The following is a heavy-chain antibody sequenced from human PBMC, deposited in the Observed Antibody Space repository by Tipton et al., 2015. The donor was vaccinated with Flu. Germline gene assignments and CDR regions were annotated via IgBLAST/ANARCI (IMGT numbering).Heavy chain of an antibody. J-gene: IGHJ4*02. D-gene: IGHD3-3*01. CDR1: GYTFTSYN. CDR3: TRARAYYHRLLSYYFDY. CDR2: IYPAGGGI. V-gene: IGHV1-46*01. Sequence: QLVQSGAEMKKPGASVKVSCKASGYTFTSYNMHWVRQAPGQGLEWMGIIYPAGGGISYAQKFQGRVTMTRNTSISTAYMELSSLRSEDTAVYYCTRARAYYHRLLSYYFDYWGQGTLVTVSS.